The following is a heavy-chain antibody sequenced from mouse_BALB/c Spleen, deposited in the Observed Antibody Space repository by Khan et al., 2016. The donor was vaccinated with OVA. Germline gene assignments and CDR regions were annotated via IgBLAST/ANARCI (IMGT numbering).Heavy chain of an antibody. CDR1: GYTFTNYG. D-gene: IGHD6-1*01. J-gene: IGHJ4*01. V-gene: IGHV9-3-1*01. CDR3: ARGSCRAMDY. Sequence: QIQLVQSGPELKKPGETVKISCKASGYTFTNYGMNWVKQAPGKGLKWMGWIYTYTGEPTYADDFKGRFAFSLDSSASTAFLQINNLTNDDTATYFCARGSCRAMDYWGQGTSVTVSS. CDR2: IYTYTGEP.